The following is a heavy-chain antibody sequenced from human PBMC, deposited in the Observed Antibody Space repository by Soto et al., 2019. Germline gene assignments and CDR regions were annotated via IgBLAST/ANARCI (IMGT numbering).Heavy chain of an antibody. J-gene: IGHJ6*02. D-gene: IGHD3-22*01. CDR3: ARLSSGPHLYGMDV. CDR2: IIPIFGTA. Sequence: QVQLVQSGAEVKKPGSSVKVSCKASGGTFSSYAISWVRQAPGQGLEWMGGIIPIFGTANYAQKFQGRVTITADESTSTAYMGLSSLRSEDTAVYYCARLSSGPHLYGMDVWGQGTTVTVSS. CDR1: GGTFSSYA. V-gene: IGHV1-69*01.